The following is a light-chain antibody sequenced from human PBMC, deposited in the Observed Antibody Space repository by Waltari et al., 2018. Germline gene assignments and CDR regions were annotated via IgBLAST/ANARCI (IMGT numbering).Light chain of an antibody. Sequence: QSVLTQPPSASGTPGQRVSISCSGSSSNIGSNAVNWYQQVPGKAPKLLMHRDNQRPSGVPDRVSGSKSGTSASLAISGLHSDDEADYYCATWDDRLNGQVIGGGTKLTVL. CDR1: SSNIGSNA. V-gene: IGLV1-44*01. CDR3: ATWDDRLNGQV. J-gene: IGLJ2*01. CDR2: RDN.